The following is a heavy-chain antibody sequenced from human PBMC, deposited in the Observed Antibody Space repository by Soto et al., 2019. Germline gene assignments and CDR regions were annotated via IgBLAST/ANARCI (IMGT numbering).Heavy chain of an antibody. V-gene: IGHV4-4*07. D-gene: IGHD5-12*01. CDR2: IFSSGST. Sequence: QVRLQESGPGLLKPSETLSLTCTVSGGSINTFYWSWVRQPAGKGLAWIGRIFSSGSTSFNPSLESRVAMAVDTSKNHCSILVGSVNAADMSVYYCAREGSYSAYNFAHGIQLWSFDFWGQGALGTVS. CDR3: AREGSYSAYNFAHGIQLWSFDF. J-gene: IGHJ4*02. CDR1: GGSINTFY.